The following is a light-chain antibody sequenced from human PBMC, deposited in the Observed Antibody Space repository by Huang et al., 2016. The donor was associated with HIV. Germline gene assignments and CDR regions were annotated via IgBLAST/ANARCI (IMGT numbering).Light chain of an antibody. CDR2: GAS. CDR3: QQCGSPTWT. Sequence: EIVLTQSPGTLSLSPGDRATLSCRASQFVANAYVADYQHKPGQSPRLLIYGASMRASGIPDRFSGSGFGTDFTLTISRLEPDDFAVYFCQQCGSPTWTFGQGTKVEIK. J-gene: IGKJ1*01. V-gene: IGKV3-20*01. CDR1: QFVANAY.